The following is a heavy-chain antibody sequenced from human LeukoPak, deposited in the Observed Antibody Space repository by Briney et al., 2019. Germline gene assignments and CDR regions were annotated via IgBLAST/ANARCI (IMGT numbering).Heavy chain of an antibody. D-gene: IGHD4-17*01. Sequence: GGSLRLSCAASGFTFSSYSMNWVRQAPGKGLEWVSSISSSSSYIYYADSVKGRFTLSRDNAKNSLYLQMNSLRAEDTAVYYFASPTTTVPRGYWYFDLGGRGTLVTVSS. V-gene: IGHV3-21*01. CDR1: GFTFSSYS. CDR2: ISSSSSYI. J-gene: IGHJ2*01. CDR3: ASPTTTVPRGYWYFDL.